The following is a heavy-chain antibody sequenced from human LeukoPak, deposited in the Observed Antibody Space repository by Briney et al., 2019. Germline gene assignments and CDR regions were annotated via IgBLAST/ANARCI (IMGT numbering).Heavy chain of an antibody. CDR2: IYYSGST. Sequence: PSETLSLTCTVSGGSISSYYWSWIRQPPGEGLGWIGYIYYSGSTNYNPSLKSRVTISVDTSKNQFSLKLSSVTAADTAVYYCARDSCSSTSCYIDYWGQGTLVTVSS. V-gene: IGHV4-59*01. J-gene: IGHJ4*02. CDR3: ARDSCSSTSCYIDY. D-gene: IGHD2-2*02. CDR1: GGSISSYY.